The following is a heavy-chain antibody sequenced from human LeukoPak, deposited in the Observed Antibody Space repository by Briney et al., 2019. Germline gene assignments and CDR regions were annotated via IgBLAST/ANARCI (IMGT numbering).Heavy chain of an antibody. Sequence: SETLSLTCTVSGGSISGFYWSWIRQPAGKGLEWIGRIHTSGSANYNPSLKSRVTISVDTSKNQFSLKLNSVTAADTAVYYCGYSSSWLGWFDPWGQGTLVTVSS. CDR3: GYSSSWLGWFDP. D-gene: IGHD6-13*01. J-gene: IGHJ5*02. CDR1: GGSISGFY. V-gene: IGHV4-4*07. CDR2: IHTSGSA.